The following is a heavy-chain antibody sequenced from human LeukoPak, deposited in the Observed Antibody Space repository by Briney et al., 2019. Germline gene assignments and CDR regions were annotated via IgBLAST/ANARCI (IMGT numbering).Heavy chain of an antibody. V-gene: IGHV3-21*01. J-gene: IGHJ3*02. D-gene: IGHD3-9*01. CDR1: GFTFSSYS. Sequence: GGSLRLSCAASGFTFSSYSMNWVRQAPGKGLEWVSSISSSSSYIYYADSVKGRFTISRDNAKNSLYLQMNSLRAEDTAVYYCARDRDTLTGYYITDAFDIWGQGTMVTVSS. CDR2: ISSSSSYI. CDR3: ARDRDTLTGYYITDAFDI.